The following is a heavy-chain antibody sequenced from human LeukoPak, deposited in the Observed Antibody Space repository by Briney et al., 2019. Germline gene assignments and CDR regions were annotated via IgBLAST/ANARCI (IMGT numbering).Heavy chain of an antibody. D-gene: IGHD2-21*02. CDR3: ARDLASCAGDCRSDGFDY. CDR1: GFTFSSYE. J-gene: IGHJ4*02. V-gene: IGHV4-34*01. CDR2: INHSGST. Sequence: KPGGSLRLSCAASGFTFSSYEMNWIRQPPGKGLEWIGGINHSGSTNYNPSLKSRVTMSVDTSKNQFSLKMNSVTAADTAVYYCARDLASCAGDCRSDGFDYWGQGTLVTVSS.